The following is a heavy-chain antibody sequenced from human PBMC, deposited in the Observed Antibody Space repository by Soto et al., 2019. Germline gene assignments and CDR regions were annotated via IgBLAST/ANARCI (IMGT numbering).Heavy chain of an antibody. V-gene: IGHV4-4*02. CDR2: IYRTGST. J-gene: IGHJ4*02. Sequence: LSLTCAVSGGSFTSNNWWTWVRQPPGQGLEWIGEIYRTGSTNYNPSLKSRVTISLDKSENQFSLKVASLTAADTAVYYCASRDPGTSVDYWGQGTLVTVSS. CDR3: ASRDPGTSVDY. D-gene: IGHD1-7*01. CDR1: GGSFTSNNW.